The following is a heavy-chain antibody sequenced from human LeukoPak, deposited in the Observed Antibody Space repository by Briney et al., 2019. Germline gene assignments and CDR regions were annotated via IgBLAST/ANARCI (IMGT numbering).Heavy chain of an antibody. CDR2: INAGNGNT. CDR3: AREYFGYYDSSGYYYFDNWFDP. D-gene: IGHD3-22*01. CDR1: GYTFTSYA. Sequence: ASVKVSCKASGYTFTSYAMHWVRQAPGQRLEWMGWINAGNGNTKYSQKFQGRVTITRDTSASTVYMELSSLRSEDTAVYYCAREYFGYYDSSGYYYFDNWFDPWGQGTLVTVSS. V-gene: IGHV1-3*01. J-gene: IGHJ5*02.